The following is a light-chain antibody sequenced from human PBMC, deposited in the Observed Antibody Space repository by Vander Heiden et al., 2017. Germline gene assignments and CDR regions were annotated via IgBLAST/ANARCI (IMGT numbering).Light chain of an antibody. Sequence: DLQLTQPPPHLSASVGDRVSITCRASQGIKSYLVCYQQKPAKAPELLISTPSTFQGGVPSRCSDSGAGTEFTLTISSLQPEDFGTYYCRQRDSLPHIFGQGTQLEI. CDR1: QGIKSY. CDR2: TPS. CDR3: RQRDSLPHI. V-gene: IGKV1-9*01. J-gene: IGKJ2*01.